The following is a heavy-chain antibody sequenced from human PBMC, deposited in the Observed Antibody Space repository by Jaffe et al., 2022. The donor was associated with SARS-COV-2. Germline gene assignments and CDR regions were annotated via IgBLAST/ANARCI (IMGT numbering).Heavy chain of an antibody. CDR1: GFTFNDYS. D-gene: IGHD2-2*01. CDR2: ISRTGSTI. V-gene: IGHV3-11*01. Sequence: QVQLVESGGGLVKPGGSLRLSCAASGFTFNDYSMTWVRQAPGKGLEWVSYISRTGSTIYYADSVRGRFTISRDKGKNSLYLQMKSLRAEDTAVYYCARDGSTDYYYYYYMDVWGKGTTVTVSS. CDR3: ARDGSTDYYYYYYMDV. J-gene: IGHJ6*03.